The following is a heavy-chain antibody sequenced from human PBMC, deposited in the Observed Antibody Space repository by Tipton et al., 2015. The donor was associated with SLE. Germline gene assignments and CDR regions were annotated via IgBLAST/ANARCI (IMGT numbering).Heavy chain of an antibody. CDR3: ARGKYYFDY. CDR1: GFTFSSSW. D-gene: IGHD2/OR15-2a*01. Sequence: SLRLSCEASGFTFSSSWMNWVRLAPGKGLEWVANIKEDGSEKHYVDSVKDRLTISRDNAKNSLYLQMNSLRDEDTAVYYCARGKYYFDYWGQGALVTVSS. J-gene: IGHJ4*02. V-gene: IGHV3-7*01. CDR2: IKEDGSEK.